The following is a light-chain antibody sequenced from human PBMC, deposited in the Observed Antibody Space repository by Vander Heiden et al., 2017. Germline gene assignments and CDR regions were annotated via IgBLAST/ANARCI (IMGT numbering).Light chain of an antibody. CDR2: GKN. Sequence: QSVLTQPPSVSGAPGQRVTISCTGSSYNSGAAHDVHWYQQLPGTAPKLLIYGKNNRPSGATDRFSCYKAGTYASRGVQGLQAEEEVDDYCNYSDSSLNTLLVGGGNKLTVL. CDR3: NYSDSSLNTLL. V-gene: IGLV1-40*01. CDR1: SYNSGAAHD. J-gene: IGLJ2*01.